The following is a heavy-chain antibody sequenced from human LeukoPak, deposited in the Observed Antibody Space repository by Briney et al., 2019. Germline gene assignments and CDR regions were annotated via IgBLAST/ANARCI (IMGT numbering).Heavy chain of an antibody. CDR2: IIPIFGTA. J-gene: IGHJ6*03. CDR1: GGTFSSYA. CDR3: ARGLQRRGSDYYYYMDV. D-gene: IGHD1-26*01. Sequence: SVKVSCKASGGTFSSYAISWVRQAPGQGLEWMGGIIPIFGTANYAQKFQGRVTITTDESTSTAYMELSSLRSEDTAVDYCARGLQRRGSDYYYYMDVWGKGTTVTVSS. V-gene: IGHV1-69*05.